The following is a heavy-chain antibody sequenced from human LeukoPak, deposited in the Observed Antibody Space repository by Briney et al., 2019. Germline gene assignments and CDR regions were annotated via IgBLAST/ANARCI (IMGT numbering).Heavy chain of an antibody. D-gene: IGHD2-2*01. CDR3: AREGRDSTNINAFDF. J-gene: IGHJ3*01. CDR1: GFTFSYYA. V-gene: IGHV3-30*04. Sequence: GGSLRLSCAASGFTFSYYALHWVRQAPGKGLEWVAAISYDEFNKFYGNSVKGRFTISRDNSKSTLSLQMNSLRTEDTAVYYCAREGRDSTNINAFDFWGQGTMVTVSS. CDR2: ISYDEFNK.